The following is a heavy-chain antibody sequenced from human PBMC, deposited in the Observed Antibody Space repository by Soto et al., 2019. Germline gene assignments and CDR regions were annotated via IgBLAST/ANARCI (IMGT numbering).Heavy chain of an antibody. V-gene: IGHV1-18*01. CDR2: ISPYNDQT. CDR1: GYTFIRYG. D-gene: IGHD3-16*01. CDR3: ARGGYYDNVWGKLSHYGLDV. J-gene: IGHJ6*02. Sequence: QVQLVQSASEVMKPGASVKVSCKASGYTFIRYGNTWVRQAPGQRLEWMGWISPYNDQTIYAQKLQGRVTMTADTSTRAVYMQLRSLKSDDTAVYYCARGGYYDNVWGKLSHYGLDVWGQGTSVTVSS.